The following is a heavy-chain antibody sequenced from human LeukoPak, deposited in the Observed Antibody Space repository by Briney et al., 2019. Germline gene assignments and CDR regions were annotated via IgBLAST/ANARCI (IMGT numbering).Heavy chain of an antibody. Sequence: PGGSLRLSCAASGFTFSSYWMSWVRQAPGKGLEWVANIKQDGSEKYYVDSVKGRFTISRDNGKNSLYLQMNSLRAEDTAVYYCARGDPAMFTRRDYYMDVWGTGTTVTVSS. CDR1: GFTFSSYW. CDR2: IKQDGSEK. CDR3: ARGDPAMFTRRDYYMDV. V-gene: IGHV3-7*01. J-gene: IGHJ6*03. D-gene: IGHD5-18*01.